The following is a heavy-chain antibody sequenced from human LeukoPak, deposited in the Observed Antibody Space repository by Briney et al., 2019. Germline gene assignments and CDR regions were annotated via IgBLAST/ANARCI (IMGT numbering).Heavy chain of an antibody. V-gene: IGHV3-66*01. D-gene: IGHD4-17*01. CDR2: IYSGGST. CDR1: GFTVSSNY. Sequence: PGGSLRLSCAAFGFTVSSNYMSWVRQAPGKGLEWVSVIYSGGSTYYADSVKDRFTLSRDNSKNTLYLQMNSLRAEDTAVYYCARARDGDYPDYWGQGTLVTVTS. CDR3: ARARDGDYPDY. J-gene: IGHJ4*02.